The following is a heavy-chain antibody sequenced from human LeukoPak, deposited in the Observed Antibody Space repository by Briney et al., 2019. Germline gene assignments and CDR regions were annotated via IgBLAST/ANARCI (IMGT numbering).Heavy chain of an antibody. CDR3: AKDLGDVVVPAANWFDP. D-gene: IGHD2-2*01. Sequence: GGSLRLSCAASGFTFSSYGMHWVRQAPGKGLEWVAFIRYDGSNKYYADSVKGRFTISRDNSKSTLYLQMNSLRAEDTAVYYCAKDLGDVVVPAANWFDPWGQGTLVTVSS. J-gene: IGHJ5*02. CDR2: IRYDGSNK. V-gene: IGHV3-30*02. CDR1: GFTFSSYG.